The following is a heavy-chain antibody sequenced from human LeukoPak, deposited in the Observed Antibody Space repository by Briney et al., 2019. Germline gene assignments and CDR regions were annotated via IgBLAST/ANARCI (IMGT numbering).Heavy chain of an antibody. CDR1: GGTFSSYA. CDR3: ARVWGSGSSWYLNWFDP. D-gene: IGHD6-13*01. J-gene: IGHJ5*02. V-gene: IGHV7-4-1*02. Sequence: GSSVKVSCKASGGTFSSYAISWVRQAPGQGLEWMGWINTNTGNPTYAQGFTGRFVFSLDTSVSTAYLQISSLKAEDTAVYYCARVWGSGSSWYLNWFDPWGQGTLVTVSS. CDR2: INTNTGNP.